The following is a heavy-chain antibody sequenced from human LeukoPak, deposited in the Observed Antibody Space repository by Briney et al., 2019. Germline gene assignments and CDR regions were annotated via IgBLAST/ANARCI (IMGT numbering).Heavy chain of an antibody. CDR2: IYYSGST. CDR3: ASFNYDFWNH. Sequence: SETLSLTCTVSGGSISSYYWSWIRQPPGKGLEWIGYIYYSGSTNYNPSLKSRVTISVDTSKNQFSLKLSSVTAADTAVYYCASFNYDFWNHWGQGTLVTVSS. J-gene: IGHJ4*02. CDR1: GGSISSYY. V-gene: IGHV4-59*01. D-gene: IGHD3-3*01.